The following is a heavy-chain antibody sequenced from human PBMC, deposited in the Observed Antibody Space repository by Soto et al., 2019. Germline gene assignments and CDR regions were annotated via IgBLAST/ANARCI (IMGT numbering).Heavy chain of an antibody. CDR3: AKGSILLWFGELSGSAFDI. J-gene: IGHJ3*02. CDR1: GFTFSSYA. V-gene: IGHV3-23*01. D-gene: IGHD3-10*01. CDR2: ISGSGGST. Sequence: GGSLRLSCAASGFTFSSYAMSWVRQAPGKGLEWVSAISGSGGSTYYADSVKGRFTISRDNSKNTLYLQMNSLRAEDTAVYYCAKGSILLWFGELSGSAFDIWGQGTMVTVSS.